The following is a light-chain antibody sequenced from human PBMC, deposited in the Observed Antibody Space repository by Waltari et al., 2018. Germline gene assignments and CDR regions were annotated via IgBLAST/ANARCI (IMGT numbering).Light chain of an antibody. Sequence: QSVLTQPPSLSGAPGQRVTIFCSGRSSNIGSNSVNWYQQLPGTAPKLLMYGNDQRPSGVPDRFSGSKSGTSASLAISGLQSEDDADYYCEAWDDSLNGPVFGGGTKLTVL. V-gene: IGLV1-44*01. CDR3: EAWDDSLNGPV. CDR1: SSNIGSNS. CDR2: GND. J-gene: IGLJ2*01.